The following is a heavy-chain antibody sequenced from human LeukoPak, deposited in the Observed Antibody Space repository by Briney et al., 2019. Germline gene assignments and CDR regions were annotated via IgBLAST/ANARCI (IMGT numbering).Heavy chain of an antibody. CDR1: GFTFSSYS. V-gene: IGHV3-48*01. CDR2: ITRSSDVI. Sequence: GGSLRLSCAASGFTFSSYSINWVRQAPGKGLEWVSYITRSSDVIYYADSVKGRFTVSRNNAGNSLFLQMNSLRAEDMAVYYCVRNLVVVPNGDWFDSWGQGTLVTVSS. CDR3: VRNLVVVPNGDWFDS. D-gene: IGHD2-15*01. J-gene: IGHJ5*01.